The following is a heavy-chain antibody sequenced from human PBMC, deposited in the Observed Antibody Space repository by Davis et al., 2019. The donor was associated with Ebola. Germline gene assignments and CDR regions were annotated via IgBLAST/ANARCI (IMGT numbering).Heavy chain of an antibody. V-gene: IGHV4-59*11. J-gene: IGHJ4*01. Sequence: PSETLSLTCTVSGGSITTHYWSWIRQPPGKGLEWIAFVYNSGTTYYNPSLSSRASISMDTSNNQFSLKLYSVTAADAAVYYCARHGWGFGYGYFDQWGQKTLVTVSS. CDR1: GGSITTHY. D-gene: IGHD7-27*01. CDR2: VYNSGTT. CDR3: ARHGWGFGYGYFDQ.